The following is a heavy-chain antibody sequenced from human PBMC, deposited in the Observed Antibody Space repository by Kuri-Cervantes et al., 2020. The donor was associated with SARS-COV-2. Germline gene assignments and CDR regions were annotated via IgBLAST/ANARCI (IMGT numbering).Heavy chain of an antibody. V-gene: IGHV4-59*11. CDR1: GGSISSHY. Sequence: ESLKISCTVSGGSISSHYWSWIRQPPGKGLEWIGYIYYSGSTNYNPSLKSRVTISVDTSKNQFSLKLSSVTAADTAVYYCASPATVTAPHDAFDIWGQGTMVTVSS. J-gene: IGHJ3*02. D-gene: IGHD4-17*01. CDR3: ASPATVTAPHDAFDI. CDR2: IYYSGST.